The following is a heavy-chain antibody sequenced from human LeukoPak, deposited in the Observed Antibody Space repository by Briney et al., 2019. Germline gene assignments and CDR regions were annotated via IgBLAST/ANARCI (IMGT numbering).Heavy chain of an antibody. D-gene: IGHD2-21*02. J-gene: IGHJ4*02. CDR1: GFTFSYYW. Sequence: QSGGSLRLSCAASGFTFSYYWMSWVRQAPGKGLEWVANIKQDGSEKYYVDSVKGRFTISRDNAKNSLYLQMNSLRVEDTAVYYCATLPRRVTRNDYWGQGTLVTVSS. CDR2: IKQDGSEK. CDR3: ATLPRRVTRNDY. V-gene: IGHV3-7*02.